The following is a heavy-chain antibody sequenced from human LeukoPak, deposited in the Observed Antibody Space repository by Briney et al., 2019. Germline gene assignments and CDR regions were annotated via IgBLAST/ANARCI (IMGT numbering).Heavy chain of an antibody. CDR2: IGEDGSTT. D-gene: IGHD3-9*01. CDR1: GIAFENYA. CDR3: AKGFSILTSKHYFYYHGFDV. V-gene: IGHV3-43*02. J-gene: IGHJ6*02. Sequence: PGGSLRLSCAASGIAFENYAVNWVRQAPGKGLEWVSLIGEDGSTTWYADSVKGRFTISRDNGKNSLYLHMNSLRPEDTALYYCAKGFSILTSKHYFYYHGFDVWGQGTPVTVSS.